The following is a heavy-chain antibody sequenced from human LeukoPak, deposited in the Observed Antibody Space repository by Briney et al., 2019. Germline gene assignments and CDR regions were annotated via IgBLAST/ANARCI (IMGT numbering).Heavy chain of an antibody. CDR3: ARDSITTGYYYYMDV. V-gene: IGHV1-2*07. CDR2: IRPNTGAT. D-gene: IGHD4-11*01. Sequence: ASVKVSCKASGYTFTGHYMHWVRQAPGQGLEWMGWIRPNTGATNYEHKFQGRATMTRDTSISTAYMELTGLTSDDTAVYYCARDSITTGYYYYMDVWGKGTTVTVS. CDR1: GYTFTGHY. J-gene: IGHJ6*03.